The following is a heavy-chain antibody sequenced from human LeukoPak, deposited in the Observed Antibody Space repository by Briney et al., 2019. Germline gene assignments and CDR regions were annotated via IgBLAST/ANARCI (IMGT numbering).Heavy chain of an antibody. Sequence: PGGSLRLSCAASGFTFSSYSMSWVRQAPGKGLEWVSFISSSRSYIYYADSVKGRFTISRDNAKNSLYLQMNSLRAGDTALYYCARADSNIAARRIGFDYWGQGTLVTVSS. CDR2: ISSSRSYI. D-gene: IGHD6-6*01. J-gene: IGHJ4*02. CDR3: ARADSNIAARRIGFDY. CDR1: GFTFSSYS. V-gene: IGHV3-21*01.